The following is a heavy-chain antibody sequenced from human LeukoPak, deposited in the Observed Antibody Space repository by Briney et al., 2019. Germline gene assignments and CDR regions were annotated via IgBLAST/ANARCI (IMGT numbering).Heavy chain of an antibody. CDR3: ARSLRSYYGGGFDY. CDR2: IYYSGST. Sequence: SETLSLTCTVSGGSISSSSYYWGWIRQPPGKGLEWIGSIYYSGSTNYNPSLKSRVTISVDKSKNQFSLKLSSVTAADTAVYYCARSLRSYYGGGFDYWGQGTLVTVSS. V-gene: IGHV4-39*07. J-gene: IGHJ4*02. D-gene: IGHD1-26*01. CDR1: GGSISSSSYY.